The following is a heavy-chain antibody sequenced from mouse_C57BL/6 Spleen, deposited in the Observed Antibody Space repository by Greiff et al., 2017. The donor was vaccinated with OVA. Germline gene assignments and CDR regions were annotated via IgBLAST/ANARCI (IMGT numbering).Heavy chain of an antibody. CDR1: GYSITSGYD. J-gene: IGHJ2*01. CDR3: ARGDSSGYVGYFDY. Sequence: VQLKESGPGMVKPSQSLSLTCTVTGYSITSGYDWHWIRHFPGNKLEWMGYISYSGSTNYNPSLKSRISITHDTSKNHFFLKLNSVTTEDTATYYCARGDSSGYVGYFDYWGQGTTLTVSS. D-gene: IGHD3-2*02. CDR2: ISYSGST. V-gene: IGHV3-1*01.